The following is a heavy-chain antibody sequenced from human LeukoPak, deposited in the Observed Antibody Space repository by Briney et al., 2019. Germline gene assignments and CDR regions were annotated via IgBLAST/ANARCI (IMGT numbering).Heavy chain of an antibody. CDR2: INHSGST. V-gene: IGHV4-34*01. D-gene: IGHD6-13*01. J-gene: IGHJ4*02. CDR3: ASGVSSSWYYFDY. CDR1: GDSINSLDL. Sequence: SETLSLTCTVSGDSINSLDLWSWIRQPPGKGLEWIGEINHSGSTNYNPSLKSRVTISVDTSKNQFSLKLSSVTAADTAVYYCASGVSSSWYYFDYWGQGTLVTVSS.